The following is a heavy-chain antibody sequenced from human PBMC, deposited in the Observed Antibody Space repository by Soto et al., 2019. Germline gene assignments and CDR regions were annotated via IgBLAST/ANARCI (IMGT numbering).Heavy chain of an antibody. D-gene: IGHD3-16*02. V-gene: IGHV3-23*01. CDR3: AKFRGYDYVWGSYRYTVEGNYFDY. Sequence: GGSLRLSCAASGFTFSSYAMSWVRQAPGKGLEWVSAISGSGGSTYYADSVKGRFTISRDNSKNTLYLQMNSLRAEDTAVYYCAKFRGYDYVWGSYRYTVEGNYFDYWGQGTLVTVSS. CDR1: GFTFSSYA. J-gene: IGHJ4*02. CDR2: ISGSGGST.